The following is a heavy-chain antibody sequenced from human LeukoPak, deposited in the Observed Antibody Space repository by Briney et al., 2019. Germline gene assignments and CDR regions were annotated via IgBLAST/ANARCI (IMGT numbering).Heavy chain of an antibody. CDR2: FDPEDGET. Sequence: VASVKVSCKVCGYTLTELSMHWVRQAPAKALEWMGGFDPEDGETIYAQKFQGRVTVTRDTSISTAYMELRSLRSDDTAVYYCARTWTGTYPDLYWGQGTLVTVSS. D-gene: IGHD3/OR15-3a*01. V-gene: IGHV1-24*01. CDR1: GYTLTELS. CDR3: ARTWTGTYPDLY. J-gene: IGHJ4*02.